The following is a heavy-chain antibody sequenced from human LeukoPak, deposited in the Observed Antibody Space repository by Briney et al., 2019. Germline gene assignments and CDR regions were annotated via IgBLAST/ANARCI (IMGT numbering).Heavy chain of an antibody. CDR3: ARVSYWFDP. J-gene: IGHJ5*02. Sequence: PSETLSLTCTVSGGSISSYYWSWIRQPPGKGLEWIGYIYYSGSTYYNPSLKSRVTISVDTSKNQFSLKLSSVTAADTAVYYCARVSYWFDPWGQGTLVTVSS. V-gene: IGHV4-59*08. D-gene: IGHD5/OR15-5a*01. CDR1: GGSISSYY. CDR2: IYYSGST.